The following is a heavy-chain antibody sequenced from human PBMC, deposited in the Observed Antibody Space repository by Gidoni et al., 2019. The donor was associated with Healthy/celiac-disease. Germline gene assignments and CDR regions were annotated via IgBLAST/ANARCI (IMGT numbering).Heavy chain of an antibody. V-gene: IGHV1-3*01. CDR3: ARFGILDSGSNSGCDY. Sequence: HVQLVQSGAEVTKPGASVKVSCKASGYTFARYAMHWVRQAPGQRLEWMGWINAGNGNTKYSQKFQGRVTITRDTSASTSYMERSSLRSEDTAVYYCARFGILDSGSNSGCDYWGQGTLVTVSS. CDR2: INAGNGNT. CDR1: GYTFARYA. D-gene: IGHD1-26*01. J-gene: IGHJ4*02.